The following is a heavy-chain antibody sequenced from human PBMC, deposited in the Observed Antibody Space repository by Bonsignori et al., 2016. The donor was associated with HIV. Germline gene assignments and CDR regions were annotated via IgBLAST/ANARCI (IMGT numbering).Heavy chain of an antibody. CDR2: IIPMFGIS. CDR3: ARDWDCSSTTCYIPFDY. Sequence: QVQLVQSGAEVKKPGSSVKVSCKASGATFSRYGFSWVRQAPGQGLEWMGGIIPMFGISHYAQKFQGRVTITADELTRTTYMELSSLRSEDTAVYYCARDWDCSSTTCYIPFDYWGQGTLVTVS. CDR1: GATFSRYG. V-gene: IGHV1-69*13. D-gene: IGHD2-2*02. J-gene: IGHJ4*02.